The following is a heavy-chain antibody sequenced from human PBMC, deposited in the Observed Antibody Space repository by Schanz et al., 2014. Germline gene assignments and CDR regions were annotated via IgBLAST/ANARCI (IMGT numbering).Heavy chain of an antibody. CDR2: INSDGTKR. D-gene: IGHD2-15*01. J-gene: IGHJ4*02. V-gene: IGHV3-33*08. CDR1: GFTLSSYG. Sequence: QVRLVESGGGVVQPGRSLRLSCAASGFTLSSYGMHWVRQAPGKGLEWVAFINSDGTKRFYADSAKGRFTISRDNSKSTLYVEMNSLRVEDTAVYYCARLDPYCRSGTCSRAFDFWGQGTLXTVSS. CDR3: ARLDPYCRSGTCSRAFDF.